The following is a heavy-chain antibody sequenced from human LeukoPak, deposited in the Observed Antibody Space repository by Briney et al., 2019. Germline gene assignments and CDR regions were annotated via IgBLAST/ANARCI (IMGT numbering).Heavy chain of an antibody. V-gene: IGHV1-18*01. CDR1: GYTFTSYG. CDR3: ARVQWLVLSNAFDI. Sequence: ASVKVSCKASGYTFTSYGISWVREAPGQGLEWMGWISAYNGNTNYAQKLQGRVTMTTGTSTSTAYMELRSLRSDDTAVYYCARVQWLVLSNAFDIWGQGTMVTVSS. CDR2: ISAYNGNT. D-gene: IGHD6-19*01. J-gene: IGHJ3*02.